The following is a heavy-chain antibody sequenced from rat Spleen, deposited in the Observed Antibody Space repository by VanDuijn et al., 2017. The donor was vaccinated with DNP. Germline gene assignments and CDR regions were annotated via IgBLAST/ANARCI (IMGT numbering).Heavy chain of an antibody. CDR1: GFTFSNYG. Sequence: EVQLVESGGALVQPGRSLKLSCAASGFTFSNYGMAWVRQAPTKGLEWVATISTSGSRPNYPDSVKGRFTISRDNAKSTLYLQMDSLRSEETATYYCASLLLPNWFTYWGQGTLVTVSS. CDR2: ISTSGSRP. V-gene: IGHV5S11*01. D-gene: IGHD1-1*01. J-gene: IGHJ3*01. CDR3: ASLLLPNWFTY.